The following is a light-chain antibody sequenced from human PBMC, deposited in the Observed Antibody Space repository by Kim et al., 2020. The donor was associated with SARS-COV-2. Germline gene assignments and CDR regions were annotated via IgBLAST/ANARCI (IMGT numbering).Light chain of an antibody. CDR1: SNDIGNSYY. V-gene: IGLV2-14*03. J-gene: IGLJ1*01. CDR3: CSYRRPDSIDV. Sequence: QSALAQPASVSGSPGQSFTISCTGTSNDIGNSYYVSWYQQHPNTAPKLILYEVKYRPSGVSDRFSGSKSGNTASLIISGLRAEDEAEYYCCSYRRPDSIDVFGTGTKVTVL. CDR2: EVK.